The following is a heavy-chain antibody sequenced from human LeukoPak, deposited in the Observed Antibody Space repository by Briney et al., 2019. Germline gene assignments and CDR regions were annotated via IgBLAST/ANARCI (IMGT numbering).Heavy chain of an antibody. J-gene: IGHJ6*02. V-gene: IGHV5-51*01. CDR2: IFPRDSNT. D-gene: IGHD1-1*01. CDR3: ARGSANWNYGMDV. Sequence: GESLKISCKGSGYSFTDYWIGWVRQMPGKGLEWMGIIFPRDSNTRYSPSFQGQVTISADKSITTAYLQWSSLKASDTAMFYCARGSANWNYGMDVWGQGTTVTVSS. CDR1: GYSFTDYW.